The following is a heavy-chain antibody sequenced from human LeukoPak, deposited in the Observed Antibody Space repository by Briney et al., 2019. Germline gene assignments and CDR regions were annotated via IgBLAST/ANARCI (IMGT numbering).Heavy chain of an antibody. CDR3: ASSGSSGYYQLDY. V-gene: IGHV4-39*01. Sequence: SETLSLTCTVSGGSISSSSYYWGWIRQPPGKGREGIGSIYYSESTYYNPSLKGRVTISADRSKNQYSLKLSSVTAADTAVYYCASSGSSGYYQLDYWGQGTLVIVSS. D-gene: IGHD3-22*01. J-gene: IGHJ4*02. CDR1: GGSISSSSYY. CDR2: IYYSEST.